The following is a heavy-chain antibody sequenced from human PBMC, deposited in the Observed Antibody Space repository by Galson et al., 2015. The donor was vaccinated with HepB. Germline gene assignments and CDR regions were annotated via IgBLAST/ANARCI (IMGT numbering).Heavy chain of an antibody. V-gene: IGHV3-7*01. D-gene: IGHD3-10*01. J-gene: IGHJ4*02. CDR1: GLTFSRHW. Sequence: SLRLSCAASGLTFSRHWMNWVRQAPGKGLEWVANIMPDGSRKAYVDSVKGRFTLSRDNAKNSLFLQMNSLRAEDTAVYYCATASMIRGAYDYWGQGTLVTVSS. CDR2: IMPDGSRK. CDR3: ATASMIRGAYDY.